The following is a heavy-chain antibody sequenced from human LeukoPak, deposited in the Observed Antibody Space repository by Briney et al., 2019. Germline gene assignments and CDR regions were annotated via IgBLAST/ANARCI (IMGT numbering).Heavy chain of an antibody. V-gene: IGHV4-39*01. CDR1: GGSISSSSYY. J-gene: IGHJ4*02. D-gene: IGHD3-3*01. CDR3: ARHGSLRFLEWLLWRDY. Sequence: SETLSLTCTVSGGSISSSSYYWGWIRQPPGKGLEWIGSIYYSGSTYYNPSLKSRVTISVDTSKNQFSLKLSSVTAADTAVYYCARHGSLRFLEWLLWRDYWGQGTLVTVSS. CDR2: IYYSGST.